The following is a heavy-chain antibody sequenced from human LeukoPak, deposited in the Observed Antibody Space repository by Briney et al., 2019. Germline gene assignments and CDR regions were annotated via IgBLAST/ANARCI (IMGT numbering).Heavy chain of an antibody. CDR1: GYTFTGYY. V-gene: IGHV1-2*02. Sequence: GASVKVSCKASGYTFTGYYMHWVRQAPGQGLEWMGWINPNSGGTNYAQKFQGRVTMTRDTSISTAYMELSRLRSDDTAVYYCARDLPMTTGYYYYGMDVRGQGTTVTVSS. D-gene: IGHD4-4*01. CDR2: INPNSGGT. J-gene: IGHJ6*02. CDR3: ARDLPMTTGYYYYGMDV.